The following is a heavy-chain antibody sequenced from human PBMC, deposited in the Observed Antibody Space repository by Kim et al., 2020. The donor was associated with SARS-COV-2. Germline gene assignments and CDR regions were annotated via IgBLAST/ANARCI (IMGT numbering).Heavy chain of an antibody. J-gene: IGHJ3*02. V-gene: IGHV1-2*04. D-gene: IGHD2-21*02. Sequence: ASVKVSCKASGYTFTGYYMHWVRQAPGQGLEWMGWINPNSGGTNYAQKFQGWVTMTRDTSISTAYMELSRLRSDDTAVYYCARVNCGGDCDAFDIWGQGTMVTVSS. CDR1: GYTFTGYY. CDR2: INPNSGGT. CDR3: ARVNCGGDCDAFDI.